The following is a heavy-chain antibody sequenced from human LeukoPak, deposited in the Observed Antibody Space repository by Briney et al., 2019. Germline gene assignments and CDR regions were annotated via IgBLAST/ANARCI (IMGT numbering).Heavy chain of an antibody. D-gene: IGHD3-10*01. CDR1: GYTLTELS. J-gene: IGHJ4*02. Sequence: AASVKVSCKVSGYTLTELSMHWVRQAPGKGLEWMGGFDPEDGETIYAQKSQGRVTMTEDTSTDTAYMELSSLRSEDTAVYYCATVYTSNYYGSGSYSYYFDYWGQGTLVTVSS. CDR2: FDPEDGET. CDR3: ATVYTSNYYGSGSYSYYFDY. V-gene: IGHV1-24*01.